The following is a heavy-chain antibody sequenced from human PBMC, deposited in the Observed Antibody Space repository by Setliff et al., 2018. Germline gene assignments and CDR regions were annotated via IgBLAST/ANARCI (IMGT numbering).Heavy chain of an antibody. CDR3: TRGPDGYTYQGAFDI. Sequence: SETLSLTCAVSGYSISSGYFWAWIRQPPGKGLEWIGSIYHSGRTYYNPSLKSRVTISVDTSKNQFSLKLSSVTAADTAVYYCTRGPDGYTYQGAFDIWGQGTMVTVSS. CDR1: GYSISSGYF. D-gene: IGHD5-12*01. J-gene: IGHJ3*02. V-gene: IGHV4-38-2*01. CDR2: IYHSGRT.